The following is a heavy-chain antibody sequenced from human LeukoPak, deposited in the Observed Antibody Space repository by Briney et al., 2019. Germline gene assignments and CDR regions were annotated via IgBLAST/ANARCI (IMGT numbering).Heavy chain of an antibody. V-gene: IGHV3-21*01. CDR1: GFTFSTYN. CDR3: ARSGYYYDSSGYSPLDH. CDR2: MSSSSRYI. Sequence: GGSLRLSCAASGFTFSTYNMTWVRQAPGKGLEWVSSMSSSSRYIYYADSVKGRFTISRDNAKNSLYLQMNSLRAEDTAVYYCARSGYYYDSSGYSPLDHWGQGTLVTVSS. D-gene: IGHD3-22*01. J-gene: IGHJ4*02.